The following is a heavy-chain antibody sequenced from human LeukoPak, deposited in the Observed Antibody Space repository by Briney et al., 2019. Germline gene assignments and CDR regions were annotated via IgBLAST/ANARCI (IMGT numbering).Heavy chain of an antibody. Sequence: GGSLRLSCAASGFTFSTYGMDWVRQAPGKGLEWISYIGTTSSTIYYADSVKGRFTISRDNAKNSLYLQMNSLRDEDTAVYYCARHDYGGNSGDSWGQGTLVTVSS. CDR3: ARHDYGGNSGDS. CDR2: IGTTSSTI. CDR1: GFTFSTYG. J-gene: IGHJ4*02. D-gene: IGHD4-23*01. V-gene: IGHV3-48*02.